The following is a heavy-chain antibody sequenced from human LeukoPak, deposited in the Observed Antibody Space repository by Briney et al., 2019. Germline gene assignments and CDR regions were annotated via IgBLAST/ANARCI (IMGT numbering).Heavy chain of an antibody. CDR1: GFTFDDYA. V-gene: IGHV3-9*01. CDR3: AKGNVFDI. J-gene: IGHJ3*02. CDR2: ISWNSGSV. Sequence: GGSLRPSCAASGFTFDDYAMHWVRQAPGKGLEWVSSISWNSGSVGYADSVKGRFTISRDNAKNSLYLQMNSLRAEDTAFYYCAKGNVFDIWGQGTMVTVSS.